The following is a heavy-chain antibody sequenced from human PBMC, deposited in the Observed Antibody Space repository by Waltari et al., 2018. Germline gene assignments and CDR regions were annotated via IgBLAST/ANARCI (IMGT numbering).Heavy chain of an antibody. J-gene: IGHJ2*01. Sequence: QVQLQESGPGLVKPSETLSLTCTVSGGSVSSGSYYWSWIRQPPGKGLEWIGYSYYIGSTNYNPSLKSRVTISVDTSKNQFSLKLSSVTAADTAVYYCARITMIGVVITGNWYFDLWGRGTLVTVSS. CDR3: ARITMIGVVITGNWYFDL. V-gene: IGHV4-61*01. D-gene: IGHD3-22*01. CDR1: GGSVSSGSYY. CDR2: SYYIGST.